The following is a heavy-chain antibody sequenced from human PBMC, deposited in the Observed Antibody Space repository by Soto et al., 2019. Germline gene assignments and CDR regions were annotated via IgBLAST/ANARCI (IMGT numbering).Heavy chain of an antibody. CDR2: IWYDGSNK. Sequence: QVQLVESGGGVVQPGRSLRVSCAASGFTFSDYAMHWVRQAPGKGLEWVAIIWYDGSNKYYADSVKGRFTISRDNSKNTLYLQMNSLRAEDTGVYYCERHDSVKLALDYWGQGTLVTVSS. CDR3: ERHDSVKLALDY. J-gene: IGHJ4*02. CDR1: GFTFSDYA. D-gene: IGHD6-13*01. V-gene: IGHV3-33*01.